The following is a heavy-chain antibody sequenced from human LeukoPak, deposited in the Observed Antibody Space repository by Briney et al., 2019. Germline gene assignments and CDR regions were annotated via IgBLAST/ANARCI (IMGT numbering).Heavy chain of an antibody. CDR3: ARDRTIFGVVMPDY. CDR1: GFTFSSYW. CDR2: IKQDGSAK. Sequence: PGGSLRLSCAASGFTFSSYWMSWVRQAPGKGLEWVANIKQDGSAKYYVDSVKGRFTISRDNAKNSLYLQMDSLRVEDAAVYYCARDRTIFGVVMPDYWGQGTLVTVSS. J-gene: IGHJ4*02. D-gene: IGHD3-3*01. V-gene: IGHV3-7*01.